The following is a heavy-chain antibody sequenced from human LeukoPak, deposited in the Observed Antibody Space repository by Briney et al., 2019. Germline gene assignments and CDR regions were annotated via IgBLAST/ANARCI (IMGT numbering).Heavy chain of an antibody. D-gene: IGHD6-19*01. V-gene: IGHV1-2*02. J-gene: IGHJ6*02. CDR1: GYTFTGYY. CDR2: INPNSGGT. CDR3: ARDQYLYSRGWYYYGMDV. Sequence: ASVKGSCKASGYTFTGYYMHWVRQAPGQGLEWMGWINPNSGGTNYAQKFQGRVTMTRDTSISTAYMELSRLTSDDTAVYYCARDQYLYSRGWYYYGMDVWGQGTTVTVSS.